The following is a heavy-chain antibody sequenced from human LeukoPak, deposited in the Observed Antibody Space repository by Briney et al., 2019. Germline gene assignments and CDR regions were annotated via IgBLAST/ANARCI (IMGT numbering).Heavy chain of an antibody. CDR2: INHSGST. V-gene: IGHV4-34*01. D-gene: IGHD6-13*01. Sequence: SETLSLTCAVYGGSFSPYYWSWIRQPPGKGLEWIGEINHSGSTNYNPSLKSRVTISVDTSKNQFSLKLSSVTAVDTAVYYCARHVGSAADEFDYWGQGTLVTVSS. J-gene: IGHJ4*02. CDR1: GGSFSPYY. CDR3: ARHVGSAADEFDY.